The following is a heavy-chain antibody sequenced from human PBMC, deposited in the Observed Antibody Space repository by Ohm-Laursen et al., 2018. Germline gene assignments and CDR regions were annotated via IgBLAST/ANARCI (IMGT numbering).Heavy chain of an antibody. CDR2: VFPVGAT. J-gene: IGHJ4*02. CDR3: TNSLGGAH. V-gene: IGHV4-4*07. CDR1: NDSFDEAF. Sequence: SDTLSLTCTVSNDSFDEAFWSWIRQPAGKGLEWIGRVFPVGATNYNPSLKGRLTMSINRSKKLFSLRLTSVTAADTAVYYCTNSLGGAHWGPGILVTVSS.